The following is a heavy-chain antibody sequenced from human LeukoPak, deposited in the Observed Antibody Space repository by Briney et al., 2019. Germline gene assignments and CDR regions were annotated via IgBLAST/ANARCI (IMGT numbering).Heavy chain of an antibody. D-gene: IGHD6-19*01. Sequence: PGRSLRLSCAASGFTFSSYAVHWVRQAPGKGLEWVAVISYDGSNKYYADSVKGRFTISRDNSKNTLYLQMNSLRAEDTAVYYCAGEPLYNNGWQRHFDSWGQGTLVTVSS. J-gene: IGHJ4*02. CDR1: GFTFSSYA. V-gene: IGHV3-30-3*01. CDR2: ISYDGSNK. CDR3: AGEPLYNNGWQRHFDS.